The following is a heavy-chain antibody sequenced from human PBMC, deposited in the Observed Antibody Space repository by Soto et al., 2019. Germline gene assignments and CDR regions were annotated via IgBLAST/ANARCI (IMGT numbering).Heavy chain of an antibody. CDR2: INPRGGSP. D-gene: IGHD5-18*01. Sequence: LLVQSGAEVKKPGALVKVSCTSSGYTFTNYYIHWVRQARGQGLEWMGVINPRGGSPSYAHKFQGRVTMTRDTSTSAVYMELSSLTPEDTAVYYCARDRGGSVVGWLQPAGFDIWGQGTMVNVSS. CDR3: ARDRGGSVVGWLQPAGFDI. V-gene: IGHV1-46*01. CDR1: GYTFTNYY. J-gene: IGHJ3*02.